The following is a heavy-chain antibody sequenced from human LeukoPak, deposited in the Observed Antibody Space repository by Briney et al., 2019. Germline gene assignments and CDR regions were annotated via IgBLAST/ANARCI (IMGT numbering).Heavy chain of an antibody. Sequence: GGSLRLSCAASRLTLSTYWMSWVRQVPGKGLEWVAHITQDGSQEYYVDSVKGRFTISRDSAKNSLYLQMNSPRAEDTAVYYCARGVPYDSWSGPHYSDYWGQGTLVTVSS. CDR1: RLTLSTYW. CDR2: ITQDGSQE. V-gene: IGHV3-7*01. D-gene: IGHD3-3*01. J-gene: IGHJ4*02. CDR3: ARGVPYDSWSGPHYSDY.